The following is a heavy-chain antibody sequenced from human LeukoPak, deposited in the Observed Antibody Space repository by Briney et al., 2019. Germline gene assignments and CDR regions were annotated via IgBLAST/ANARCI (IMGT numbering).Heavy chain of an antibody. V-gene: IGHV1-18*01. J-gene: IGHJ6*02. CDR1: GYTFTSYG. CDR3: ARDLKDIVVVPAANTPPYYYYGMDV. Sequence: ASVKVSCKASGYTFTSYGISWVRQAPGQGLEWMGWISAYNGNTNYAQKLQGRVTMTTDTSTSTAYMELRSLRSDDTAVYYCARDLKDIVVVPAANTPPYYYYGMDVWGQGTTVTVSS. D-gene: IGHD2-2*01. CDR2: ISAYNGNT.